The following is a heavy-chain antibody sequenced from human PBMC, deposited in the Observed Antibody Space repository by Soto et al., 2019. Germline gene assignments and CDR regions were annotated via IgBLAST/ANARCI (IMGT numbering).Heavy chain of an antibody. Sequence: SVKVSCKASGGTFSSYAISWVRQAPGRGLEWMGGIIPIFGTANYAQKFQGRVTITADESTSTAYMELSSLRSEDTAVYYCARYNEASSSSSRGNYYYGMDVWGQGTTVTVSS. V-gene: IGHV1-69*13. CDR1: GGTFSSYA. D-gene: IGHD6-6*01. CDR2: IIPIFGTA. CDR3: ARYNEASSSSSRGNYYYGMDV. J-gene: IGHJ6*02.